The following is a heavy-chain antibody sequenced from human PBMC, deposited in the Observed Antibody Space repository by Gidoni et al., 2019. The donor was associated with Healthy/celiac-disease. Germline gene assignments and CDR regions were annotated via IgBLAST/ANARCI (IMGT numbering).Heavy chain of an antibody. V-gene: IGHV4-59*01. CDR3: ARDPDSSSSGWWFDP. CDR1: GGSISSYY. Sequence: QVQLQESGPGLVKPSETLSLTCTVSGGSISSYYWSWIRQPPGKGLEWIGYIYYSGSTKYNPSLKSRVTISVDTSKNQFSLKLSSVTAADTAVYYCARDPDSSSSGWWFDPWGQGTLVTVSS. CDR2: IYYSGST. D-gene: IGHD6-6*01. J-gene: IGHJ5*02.